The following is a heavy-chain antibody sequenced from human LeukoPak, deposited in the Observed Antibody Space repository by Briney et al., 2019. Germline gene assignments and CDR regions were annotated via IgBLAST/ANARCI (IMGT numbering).Heavy chain of an antibody. D-gene: IGHD3-9*01. Sequence: PGGSLRLSCAASGFTFSSYGMSWVRQAPGKGLEWVSTISGSGGSTYYADSVKGRFTISRDNSKNTLYLQMNSLRAEDTAVYYCANRFPVNDILTGYIPYYYMDVWGKGTTVTISS. V-gene: IGHV3-23*01. J-gene: IGHJ6*03. CDR1: GFTFSSYG. CDR3: ANRFPVNDILTGYIPYYYMDV. CDR2: ISGSGGST.